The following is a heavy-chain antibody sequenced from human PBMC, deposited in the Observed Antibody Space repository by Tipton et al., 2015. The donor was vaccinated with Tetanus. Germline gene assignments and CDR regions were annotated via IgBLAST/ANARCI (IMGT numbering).Heavy chain of an antibody. CDR3: ASGPNRISRAADY. J-gene: IGHJ4*02. V-gene: IGHV1-69*01. CDR2: ITPIFGTT. CDR1: VVTFTNYA. Sequence: QSGPEVKKIACRATVPTKASVVTFTNYALSSERQTPAQRLECVGGITPIFGTTNSAPKFQGRVTITADESTNTAYMELSSLRSEDTAVYYCASGPNRISRAADYCCQGTQIAVSS. D-gene: IGHD2-21*01.